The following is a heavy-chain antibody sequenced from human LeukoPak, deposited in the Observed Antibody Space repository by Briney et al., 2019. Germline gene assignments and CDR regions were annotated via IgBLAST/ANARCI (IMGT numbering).Heavy chain of an antibody. CDR2: SDWNGGST. CDR3: ARGYSGYDYGNYFDY. V-gene: IGHV3-20*04. J-gene: IGHJ4*02. D-gene: IGHD5-12*01. Sequence: GGSLRLSCVASGFTFDDYGMNWVRQAPGKGLKWVSGSDWNGGSTGYADSVKGRFTISGDNGQNSLYLQMNSLRAEDTALYYCARGYSGYDYGNYFDYWGQGTLVTVSS. CDR1: GFTFDDYG.